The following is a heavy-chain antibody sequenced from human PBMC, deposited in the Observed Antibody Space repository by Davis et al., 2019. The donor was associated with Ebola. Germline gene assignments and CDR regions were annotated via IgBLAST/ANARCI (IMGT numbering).Heavy chain of an antibody. D-gene: IGHD3-3*01. CDR2: INHSGST. CDR3: ARHQYDFWSGWFYY. J-gene: IGHJ4*02. Sequence: SETLSLTCAVYGGSFSGYYWSWIRQPPGKGLEWIGEINHSGSTNYNPSLKSRVTISVDTSKNQFSLKLSSVTAADTAVYYCARHQYDFWSGWFYYWGQGTLVTVSS. CDR1: GGSFSGYY. V-gene: IGHV4-34*01.